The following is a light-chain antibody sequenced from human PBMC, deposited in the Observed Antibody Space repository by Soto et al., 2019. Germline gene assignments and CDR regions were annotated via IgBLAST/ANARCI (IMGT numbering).Light chain of an antibody. Sequence: DIPMTQSPSTLSASLGDRVTISCRASQTLSSWLAWYQQKPGKAPKLLIYKASSLEKGVPARFGGSGSGTEFTLTISSLQPDDFATYYCQQYNGYSWTFGQGTKVDIK. V-gene: IGKV1-5*03. CDR3: QQYNGYSWT. CDR1: QTLSSW. J-gene: IGKJ1*01. CDR2: KAS.